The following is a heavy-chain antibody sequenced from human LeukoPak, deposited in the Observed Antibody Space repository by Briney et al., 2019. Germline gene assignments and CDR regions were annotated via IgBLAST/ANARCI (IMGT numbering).Heavy chain of an antibody. V-gene: IGHV4-39*07. J-gene: IGHJ4*02. Sequence: SETLSLTCTVSGGSISSSDYYWGWIRQPPGKGLEWIVNFYYSGSTYYNPSVKSRVSISMDTSKNQFSLKLNSVTAADTAVYYCARDSDHTSMLFKGFDYWGQGTLVTVSS. CDR2: FYYSGST. CDR1: GGSISSSDYY. D-gene: IGHD5-18*01. CDR3: ARDSDHTSMLFKGFDY.